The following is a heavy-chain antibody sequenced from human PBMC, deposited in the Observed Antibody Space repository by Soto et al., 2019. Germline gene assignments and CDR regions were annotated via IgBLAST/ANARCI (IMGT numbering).Heavy chain of an antibody. CDR1: GFSLSKSGVA. CDR3: AHRREAFFGVFAHFYFDH. V-gene: IGHV2-5*02. Sequence: QITLEATGPTLVKPTQTLTLTCTISGFSLSKSGVAVSWIRQPPGKAPEWLALIYWDDDKRYNSALEKRLSITKDFPKNQVVLTLTDVDPLDTATYYCAHRREAFFGVFAHFYFDHWGLGTPVTVSS. J-gene: IGHJ4*02. D-gene: IGHD3-3*01. CDR2: IYWDDDK.